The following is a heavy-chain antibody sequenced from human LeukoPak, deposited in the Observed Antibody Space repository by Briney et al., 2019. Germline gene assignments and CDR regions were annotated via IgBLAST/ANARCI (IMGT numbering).Heavy chain of an antibody. CDR2: IYTGGAT. CDR3: ASRVW. V-gene: IGHV3-53*01. J-gene: IGHJ4*02. Sequence: GGSLRLSCAASTFTVSGDYMSWVRQAPGKGLEWVSLIYTGGATYYADSVKGRFTISRDNSKKILFLQMNSLTAEDTAVYYCASRVWWGQGTLITVSS. CDR1: TFTVSGDY.